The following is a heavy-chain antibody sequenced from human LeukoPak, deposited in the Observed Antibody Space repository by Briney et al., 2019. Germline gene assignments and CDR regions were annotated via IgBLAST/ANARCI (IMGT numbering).Heavy chain of an antibody. CDR3: ARDGYNSRSPYYYYGMDV. CDR2: IKQDGSEK. V-gene: IGHV3-7*01. CDR1: GFTFSSYW. J-gene: IGHJ6*02. D-gene: IGHD5-24*01. Sequence: GGSLRLSCAASGFTFSSYWMSWVRQAPGKGLEWVANIKQDGSEKYYVDSVKGRFTISRDNAKNSLYLQMNSLRAEDTAVYYCARDGYNSRSPYYYYGMDVWGQGTTVTVSS.